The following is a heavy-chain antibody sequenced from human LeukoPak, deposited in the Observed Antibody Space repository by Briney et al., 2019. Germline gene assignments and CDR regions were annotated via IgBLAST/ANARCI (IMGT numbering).Heavy chain of an antibody. Sequence: GGSLRLSCAASGFTFSSYWMSWVRQAPGKGLEWVANIKQDGSEKYYVDSVKGRFTISRDNAKNSLYLQMNSLRAEDTAVYYCARDRVVRGVTSRWYYYGMDVWGKGTTVTVSS. CDR3: ARDRVVRGVTSRWYYYGMDV. J-gene: IGHJ6*04. D-gene: IGHD3-10*01. V-gene: IGHV3-7*03. CDR2: IKQDGSEK. CDR1: GFTFSSYW.